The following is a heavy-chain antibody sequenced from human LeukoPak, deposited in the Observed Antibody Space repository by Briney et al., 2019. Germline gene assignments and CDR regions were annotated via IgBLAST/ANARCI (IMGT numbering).Heavy chain of an antibody. CDR1: GYSFTSYW. J-gene: IGHJ4*02. CDR2: IYPGDSDT. D-gene: IGHD3-22*01. Sequence: GESLQISCQGSGYSFTSYWIGWVRQMPGKGLEWMGIIYPGDSDTRYSPSFQGQVTISADKSISTAYLQWSSLKASDTAMYYCARHTYYYDSSGYYVVSGGFDYWGQGTLVTVSS. V-gene: IGHV5-51*01. CDR3: ARHTYYYDSSGYYVVSGGFDY.